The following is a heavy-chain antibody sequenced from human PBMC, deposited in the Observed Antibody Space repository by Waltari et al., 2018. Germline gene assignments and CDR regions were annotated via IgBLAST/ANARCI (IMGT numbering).Heavy chain of an antibody. CDR3: ASFYDILTGHPIDY. CDR2: IHYSGST. J-gene: IGHJ4*02. V-gene: IGHV4-39*07. CDR1: DGSISSSSYY. D-gene: IGHD3-9*01. Sequence: QLQLQESGPGLVKPSETLSLTCTVSDGSISSSSYYWGWIRQPPGKGLEWIGSIHYSGSTYYNPSLKSRVTISVDTSKNQFSLKLSSVTAADTAVYYCASFYDILTGHPIDYWGQGTLVTVSS.